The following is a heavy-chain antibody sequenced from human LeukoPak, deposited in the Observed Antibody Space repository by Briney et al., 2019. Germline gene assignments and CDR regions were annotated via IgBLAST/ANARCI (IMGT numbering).Heavy chain of an antibody. J-gene: IGHJ4*02. Sequence: PGGSLRLSCAASGFTFSSYSKNWVRQAPGKGLEWVSSISSSSSYIYYADSVKGRFTISRDNAKNSLYLQMNSLRAEDTAVYYCARDGSSWYEDPYYFDYWGQGTLVTVSS. CDR2: ISSSSSYI. D-gene: IGHD6-13*01. CDR1: GFTFSSYS. V-gene: IGHV3-21*01. CDR3: ARDGSSWYEDPYYFDY.